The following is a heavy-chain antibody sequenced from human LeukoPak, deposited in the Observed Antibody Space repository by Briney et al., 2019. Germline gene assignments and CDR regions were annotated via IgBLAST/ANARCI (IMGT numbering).Heavy chain of an antibody. J-gene: IGHJ5*02. CDR1: GGSISSYY. Sequence: PSETLSLTCTVSGGSISSYYWSWIRQPPGKGLEWIGYIYYSGSTNYNPSLKSRVTISVDTSKNQFSLKLSSVTAADTAVYYCARTSPADTAVPWCDPWGQGTLVTVSS. CDR2: IYYSGST. CDR3: ARTSPADTAVPWCDP. V-gene: IGHV4-59*01. D-gene: IGHD5-18*01.